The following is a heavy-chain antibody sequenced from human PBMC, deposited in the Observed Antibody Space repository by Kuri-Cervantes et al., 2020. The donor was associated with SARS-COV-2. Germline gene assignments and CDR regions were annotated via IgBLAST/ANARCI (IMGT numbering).Heavy chain of an antibody. CDR3: ARDFRGGRYYFGMDV. V-gene: IGHV4-59*01. CDR1: GGPISSYY. J-gene: IGHJ6*02. D-gene: IGHD2-15*01. Sequence: GSLRLSCTVSGGPISSYYWSWIRQPPGKGLEWIGYIYCSGSTNYNPSLKSRVTISVDTSKNQFSLKLSSVTAADTALYYCARDFRGGRYYFGMDVWGQGTTVTVSS. CDR2: IYCSGST.